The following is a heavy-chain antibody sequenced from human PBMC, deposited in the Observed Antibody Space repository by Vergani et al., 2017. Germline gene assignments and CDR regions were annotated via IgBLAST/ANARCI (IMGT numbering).Heavy chain of an antibody. V-gene: IGHV4-59*08. Sequence: QVQLQESGPGLVKPSETLSLTCTVSGGSISSYYWSWIRQPPGKGLEWIGYIDYSGSTNYNPSLKSRVTISVDTSKNQFSLKLRSVTAADTAVYYCARRKAAAGTSFDYWGQGTLVTVSS. J-gene: IGHJ4*02. CDR1: GGSISSYY. CDR2: IDYSGST. CDR3: ARRKAAAGTSFDY. D-gene: IGHD6-13*01.